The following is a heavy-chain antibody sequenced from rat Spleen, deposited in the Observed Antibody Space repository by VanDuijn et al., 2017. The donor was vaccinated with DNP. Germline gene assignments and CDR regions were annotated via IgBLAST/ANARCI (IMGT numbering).Heavy chain of an antibody. CDR3: AKDAFDY. V-gene: IGHV5-7*01. J-gene: IGHJ3*01. Sequence: EVQLVESGGGLVQPGRSLKLSCVASGFTFSDFNMAWVRQAPKEGLECVSIISYDGNRIYYRDSVKGRFTISRDNAKNTQYLQMDSLRSEDTATYYCAKDAFDYWGQGTLVTVSS. CDR2: ISYDGNRI. CDR1: GFTFSDFN.